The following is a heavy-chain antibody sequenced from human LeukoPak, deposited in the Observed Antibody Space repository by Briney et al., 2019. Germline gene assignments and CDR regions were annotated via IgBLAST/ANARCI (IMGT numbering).Heavy chain of an antibody. CDR3: ARDRSYYSDSGTAY. D-gene: IGHD3-22*01. CDR1: GGSISSYY. CDR2: IYTTGNT. Sequence: TLSLTCTVSGGSISSYYWSWIRQPAGKGLAWIGRIYTTGNTNYNPSLWRRVTISVDTSKNQFSLRLNSVTAADTAVYFCARDRSYYSDSGTAYWGQGSLVTVSS. J-gene: IGHJ4*02. V-gene: IGHV4-4*07.